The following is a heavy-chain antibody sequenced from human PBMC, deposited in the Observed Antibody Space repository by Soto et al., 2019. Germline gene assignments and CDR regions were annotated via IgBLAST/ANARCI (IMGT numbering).Heavy chain of an antibody. J-gene: IGHJ3*02. V-gene: IGHV3-9*01. Sequence: GGSLRLSCAASGFTFDDYAMHWVRQAPGKGLEWVSGISWNSGSIGYADSVKGRFTISRDNAKNSLYLQMNSLRAEDTSLYYCAKDIKRYNWNDEHYDAFDIWGQGTMVTVSS. CDR2: ISWNSGSI. D-gene: IGHD1-1*01. CDR3: AKDIKRYNWNDEHYDAFDI. CDR1: GFTFDDYA.